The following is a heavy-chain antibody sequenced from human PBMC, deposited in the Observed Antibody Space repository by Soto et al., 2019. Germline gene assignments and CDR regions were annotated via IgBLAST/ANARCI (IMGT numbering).Heavy chain of an antibody. V-gene: IGHV2-5*02. CDR1: GFSLTTSGVG. J-gene: IGHJ4*02. CDR3: AHRVLRTVFGLVTTTAIYFDF. D-gene: IGHD3-3*01. CDR2: IYWDDDK. Sequence: QITLNESGPTVVRPTEPLTLTCRFSGFSLTTSGVGVGWIRQSPGKAPEWLALIYWDDDKRYSASLKSRLTITKENSKNQVVPTVSDLDPTDTATYYCAHRVLRTVFGLVTTTAIYFDFWGQGTPVAVSS.